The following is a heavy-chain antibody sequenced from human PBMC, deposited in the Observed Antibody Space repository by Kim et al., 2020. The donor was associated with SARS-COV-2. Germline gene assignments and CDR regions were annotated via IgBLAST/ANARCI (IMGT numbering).Heavy chain of an antibody. CDR3: AKDFSAGLDG. CDR2: ISGSGSAT. J-gene: IGHJ6*02. Sequence: GGSLRLSCAATGFTVGNYALTWVRQAPGKGLQWVSTISGSGSATYYVDSVKGRFTILRDNSKNTLSLQMNSLRVEDTAIYYCAKDFSAGLDGWGQGTTVT. CDR1: GFTVGNYA. V-gene: IGHV3-23*01.